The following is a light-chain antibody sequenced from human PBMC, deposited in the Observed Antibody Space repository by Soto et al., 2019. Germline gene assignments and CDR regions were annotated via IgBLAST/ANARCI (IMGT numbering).Light chain of an antibody. CDR3: QQRNSWPPIT. CDR1: QSVRTY. CDR2: DAS. J-gene: IGKJ5*01. V-gene: IGKV3-11*01. Sequence: EIVLTQSPVTLSLSPGERATLSCRASQSVRTYLAWYQVKPGQAPRLLIYDASSRASGVPARFSGSGSGTDFTLTISSLEPEDFALYYCQQRNSWPPITFGQGTRLETK.